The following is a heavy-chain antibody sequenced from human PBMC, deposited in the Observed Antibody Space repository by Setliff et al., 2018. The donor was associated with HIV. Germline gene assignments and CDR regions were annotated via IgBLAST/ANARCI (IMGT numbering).Heavy chain of an antibody. Sequence: SETLSLTCTVSGGSISSGSYYWTWIRQPAGKGLEWIGQIYTSGSTNYNPSLKSRVTISVDTSKNQFSLKLSSVTAADTAVYYCARHERSIFGVTYSYYMDVWGKGTTVTVSS. D-gene: IGHD3-3*01. V-gene: IGHV4-61*09. J-gene: IGHJ6*03. CDR1: GGSISSGSYY. CDR3: ARHERSIFGVTYSYYMDV. CDR2: IYTSGST.